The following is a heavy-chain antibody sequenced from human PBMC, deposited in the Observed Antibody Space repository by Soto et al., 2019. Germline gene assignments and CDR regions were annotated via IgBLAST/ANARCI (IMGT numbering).Heavy chain of an antibody. CDR1: GYSFRSYL. J-gene: IGHJ4*02. V-gene: IGHV5-51*01. Sequence: GEALNLSDKGSGYSFRSYLMGWVRQMHGKGLVWMGIIYPGDSDTRYSPSFQGQVTISADKSISTAYLQWSSLKASDTAMYYCARHSGIYYYDSSGYYFDGGFDYWGQGNLVTGSS. D-gene: IGHD3-22*01. CDR3: ARHSGIYYYDSSGYYFDGGFDY. CDR2: IYPGDSDT.